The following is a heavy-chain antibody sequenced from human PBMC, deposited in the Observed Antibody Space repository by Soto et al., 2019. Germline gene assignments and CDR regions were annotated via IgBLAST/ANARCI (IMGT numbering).Heavy chain of an antibody. CDR2: LIPIFGKA. V-gene: IGHV1-69*01. J-gene: IGHJ5*02. D-gene: IGHD1-26*01. CDR1: GGSFSSDA. Sequence: QVQLVQSGAEMKKPDSSVKVSCTASGGSFSSDAITWVRQPPRQGLEWMGGLIPIFGKATYAQKFQDRVTYTADEATSTAYMELSGLKSEDTAIYYCARGVRGGTYDTWGQGTLVVVSS. CDR3: ARGVRGGTYDT.